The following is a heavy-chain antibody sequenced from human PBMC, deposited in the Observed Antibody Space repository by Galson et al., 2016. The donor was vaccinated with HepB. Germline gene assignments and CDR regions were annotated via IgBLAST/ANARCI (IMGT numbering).Heavy chain of an antibody. Sequence: SLRLSCAASGFTFNTYAMSWVRQAPGKGLEWVADIWSNGNNKYYADSVRGRFSVSRDQAKNTLYMQMNSLRAEDTAVYYCARDSDTSGLHWYFDLWGRGTLVTVSS. D-gene: IGHD3-22*01. CDR1: GFTFNTYA. J-gene: IGHJ2*01. CDR3: ARDSDTSGLHWYFDL. CDR2: IWSNGNNK. V-gene: IGHV3-33*08.